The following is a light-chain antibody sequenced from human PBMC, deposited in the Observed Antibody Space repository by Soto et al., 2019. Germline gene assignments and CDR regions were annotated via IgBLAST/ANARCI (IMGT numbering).Light chain of an antibody. CDR3: CSYAGSSTLV. V-gene: IGLV2-23*01. CDR1: SSDDGSYNF. J-gene: IGLJ2*01. Sequence: QSVLTQPASVSGSPGQSITISCTGTSSDDGSYNFVSWYQHHPGKAPKLMIYEGSKRPSGVSYRFSGSKSGNTASLTISGLQAEDEADYYCCSYAGSSTLVFGGGTKLTVL. CDR2: EGS.